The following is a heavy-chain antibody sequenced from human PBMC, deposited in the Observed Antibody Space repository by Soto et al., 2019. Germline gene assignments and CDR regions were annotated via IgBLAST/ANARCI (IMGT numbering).Heavy chain of an antibody. D-gene: IGHD3-3*01. CDR1: GYTFTSYA. V-gene: IGHV1-3*01. J-gene: IGHJ4*02. CDR3: ARDTMKGLSLTH. Sequence: GASVKVSCKASGYTFTSYAMHWVRQAPGQMFELMGWMSAGNGNTKYSQKFQGRVTITRDTSASTAYMELSSLRSEDTAVYYRARDTMKGLSLTHWGQGTLVTVSS. CDR2: MSAGNGNT.